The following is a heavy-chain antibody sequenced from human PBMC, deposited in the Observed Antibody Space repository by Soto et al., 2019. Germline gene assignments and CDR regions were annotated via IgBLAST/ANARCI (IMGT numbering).Heavy chain of an antibody. V-gene: IGHV3-21*01. CDR2: ISSSSSYI. CDR3: ARAGLYGSGSYQDAFDI. J-gene: IGHJ3*02. Sequence: GGSLRLSCAASGFTFSSYSMNWVRQAPGKGLEWVSSISSSSSYIYYADSVKGRFTISRDNAKNSLYLQMNSLRAEDTAVYYCARAGLYGSGSYQDAFDIWGQGTMVTVSS. CDR1: GFTFSSYS. D-gene: IGHD3-10*01.